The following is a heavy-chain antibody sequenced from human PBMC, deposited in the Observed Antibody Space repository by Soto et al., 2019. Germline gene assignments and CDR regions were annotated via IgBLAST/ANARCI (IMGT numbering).Heavy chain of an antibody. CDR2: ISAYNGNT. D-gene: IGHD3-22*01. CDR1: GYSFAGYL. CDR3: ARGGDSSGRPRYYGMDV. J-gene: IGHJ6*02. V-gene: IGHV1-18*01. Sequence: GASVKVSCKASGYSFAGYLLHWVRQAPGQGLEWMGWISAYNGNTNYAQKLQGRVTMTTDTSTSTAYMELRSLRSDDTAVYYCARGGDSSGRPRYYGMDVWGQGTTFTVSS.